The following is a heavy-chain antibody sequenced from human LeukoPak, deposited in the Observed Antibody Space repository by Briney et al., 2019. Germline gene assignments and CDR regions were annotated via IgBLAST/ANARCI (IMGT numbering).Heavy chain of an antibody. CDR3: AEAKYDTGAFDI. J-gene: IGHJ3*02. V-gene: IGHV3-23*01. CDR1: GFTFSSYA. D-gene: IGHD3-22*01. Sequence: GGSLRLSCAASGFTFSSYAMSWVRQAPGKGLEWVSAISGSGGSTYYADSVKGRFTISRDNSKNTLYLQMNSLRAEDTAVYYCAEAKYDTGAFDIWGQGTMVTVSS. CDR2: ISGSGGST.